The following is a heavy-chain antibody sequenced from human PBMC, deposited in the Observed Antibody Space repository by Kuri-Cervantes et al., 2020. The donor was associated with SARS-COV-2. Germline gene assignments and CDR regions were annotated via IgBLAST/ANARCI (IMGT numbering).Heavy chain of an antibody. D-gene: IGHD3-3*01. CDR3: TRYDFWSGYYHDY. J-gene: IGHJ4*02. CDR1: GFTFGDYA. CDR2: IRSKAYGGTT. Sequence: GGSLSLTCTASGFTFGDYAMSWVRQAPGKGLEWVGFIRSKAYGGTTEYAASVKGRFTISRDDSKSIAYLQMNSLKTEDTAVYYCTRYDFWSGYYHDYWGQGTLVTVSS. V-gene: IGHV3-49*04.